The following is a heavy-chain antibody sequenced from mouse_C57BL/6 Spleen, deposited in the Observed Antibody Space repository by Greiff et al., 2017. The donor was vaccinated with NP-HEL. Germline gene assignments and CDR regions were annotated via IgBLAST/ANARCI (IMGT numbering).Heavy chain of an antibody. V-gene: IGHV14-3*01. D-gene: IGHD1-1*01. CDR3: AREGYYDGSSIGNAMDY. CDR2: IDPANGNT. Sequence: EVQLQQSVAELVRPGASVKLSCTASGFNIKNTYMHWVKQRPEQGLERIGRIDPANGNTKYAPKFQGKATITADTSSNTAYMQLSSLTSEDTAIYYCAREGYYDGSSIGNAMDYWGQGTSVTVSS. J-gene: IGHJ4*01. CDR1: GFNIKNTY.